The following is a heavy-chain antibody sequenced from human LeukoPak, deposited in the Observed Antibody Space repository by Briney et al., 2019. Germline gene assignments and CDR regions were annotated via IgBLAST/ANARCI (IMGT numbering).Heavy chain of an antibody. Sequence: PSETLSLTCSVAGGSISSFYWSWIRQPPGKGLEWIGYIYYSGSTNYNPSLKSRVTISVDTSKNQSSLKLSSVTAADTAVYYCARVDTESSSTLGVSDYWGQGTLVTVSS. CDR3: ARVDTESSSTLGVSDY. CDR1: GGSISSFY. V-gene: IGHV4-59*01. CDR2: IYYSGST. D-gene: IGHD6-6*01. J-gene: IGHJ4*02.